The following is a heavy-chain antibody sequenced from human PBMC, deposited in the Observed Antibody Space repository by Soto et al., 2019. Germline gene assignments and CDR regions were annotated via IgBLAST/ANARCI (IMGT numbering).Heavy chain of an antibody. V-gene: IGHV3-48*02. CDR3: VRGGSGWYQGGLNWFDP. CDR1: GFTFSTHS. Sequence: EVELVESGGGLAQPGGSLRLSCAASGFTFSTHSMSWVRQTPGRGLEWISYISSSGGAVDYADSVKGRFTVTRDNGKNSLYLQMNNLKDEDSAVYYCVRGGSGWYQGGLNWFDPWGQGTLVTVSS. D-gene: IGHD6-13*01. J-gene: IGHJ5*02. CDR2: ISSSGGAV.